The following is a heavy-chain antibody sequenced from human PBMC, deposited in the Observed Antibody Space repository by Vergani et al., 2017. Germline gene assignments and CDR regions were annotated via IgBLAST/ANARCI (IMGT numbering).Heavy chain of an antibody. CDR1: GFTFSSYA. CDR3: AKAYYYGSGSYSVYYYYGMDV. Sequence: EVQLLESGGGFVQPGGSLRLSCAASGFTFSSYAMSWVRQAPGKGLEWVSAISGSGGSTYYADSVKGRFTISRDNSKNTLYLQMNSLRAEDTAVYYCAKAYYYGSGSYSVYYYYGMDVWGQGTTVTVSS. CDR2: ISGSGGST. D-gene: IGHD3-10*01. V-gene: IGHV3-23*01. J-gene: IGHJ6*02.